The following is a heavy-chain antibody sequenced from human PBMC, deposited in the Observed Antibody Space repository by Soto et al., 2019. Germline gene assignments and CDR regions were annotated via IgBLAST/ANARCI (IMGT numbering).Heavy chain of an antibody. V-gene: IGHV4-34*01. CDR1: GGSFSGYY. CDR3: ARGSGDILTGYPVDY. J-gene: IGHJ4*02. CDR2: INHSGST. Sequence: SETLSLTCAVYGGSFSGYYWSWIRQPPGKGLEWIGEINHSGSTNYNPSLKSRVTISVDTSKNQFSLKLSSVTAADTAVYYCARGSGDILTGYPVDYWGQGTLVTVSS. D-gene: IGHD3-9*01.